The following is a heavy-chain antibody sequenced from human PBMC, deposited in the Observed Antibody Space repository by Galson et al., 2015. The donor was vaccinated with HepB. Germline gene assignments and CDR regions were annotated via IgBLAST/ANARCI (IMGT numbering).Heavy chain of an antibody. V-gene: IGHV3-23*01. CDR3: ARRPQPFYYDSSGYYYGDFDY. Sequence: SLRLSCAASGFTFSNYAMSWVRQAPGKGLEWVSGLSSSGGSTYYADSVRGRLTISRDNSQNTLYLHMNSLRVEDTAMYYCARRPQPFYYDSSGYYYGDFDYWGQGTLVTVSS. CDR1: GFTFSNYA. CDR2: LSSSGGST. D-gene: IGHD3-22*01. J-gene: IGHJ4*02.